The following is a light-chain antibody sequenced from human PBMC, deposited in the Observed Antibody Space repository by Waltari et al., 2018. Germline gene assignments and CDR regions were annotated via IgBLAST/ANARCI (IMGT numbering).Light chain of an antibody. CDR2: DVS. Sequence: QSALTQPASVSGSPGQSITISCPGTSSDVGGYHYVSWYQQHPGKAPKLMIYDVSKRPSGVSNRFSGSKSGNTASLTISGLQAEDEADYYCSSYTSSSTLEVFGGGTKLTVL. J-gene: IGLJ2*01. CDR1: SSDVGGYHY. CDR3: SSYTSSSTLEV. V-gene: IGLV2-14*01.